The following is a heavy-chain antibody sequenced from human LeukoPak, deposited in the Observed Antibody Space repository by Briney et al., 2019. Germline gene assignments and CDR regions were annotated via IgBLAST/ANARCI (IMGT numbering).Heavy chain of an antibody. D-gene: IGHD6-19*01. CDR1: GFTFSSYG. V-gene: IGHV3-30*18. CDR3: AKVSSGRYQADWYFDL. J-gene: IGHJ2*01. Sequence: PGGSLRLSCAASGFTFSSYGMHWVRQAPGRGPEWVAVISYDGSNKYYADSVKGRFTISRDNSKNTLYLQMNSLRAEDTAVYYCAKVSSGRYQADWYFDLWGRGTLVTVSS. CDR2: ISYDGSNK.